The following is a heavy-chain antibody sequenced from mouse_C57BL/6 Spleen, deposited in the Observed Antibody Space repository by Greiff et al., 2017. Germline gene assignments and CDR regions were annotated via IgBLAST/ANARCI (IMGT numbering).Heavy chain of an antibody. CDR1: GYTFTDYY. J-gene: IGHJ4*01. D-gene: IGHD2-13*01. CDR2: INPNNGGT. Sequence: EVKLQQSGPELVKPGASVKISCKASGYTFTDYYMNWVKQSHGKSLEWIGDINPNNGGTNYNQKFKGKATLTVDKSSNTAYMELRRLTSEDSAVYYCAREGDYCAMDYWGQGTSVTVSS. V-gene: IGHV1-26*01. CDR3: AREGDYCAMDY.